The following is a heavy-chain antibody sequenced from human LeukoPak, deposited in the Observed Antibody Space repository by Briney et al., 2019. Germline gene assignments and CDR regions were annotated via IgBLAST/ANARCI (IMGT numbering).Heavy chain of an antibody. CDR3: ARVTKYSGSFKAAFDI. CDR1: GGSFSGYY. V-gene: IGHV4-34*01. Sequence: SETLSLTCAVYGGSFSGYYWSWNRQPPGKGLEWIGEINHSGSTNYNPSLKSRVTISVDTSKNQFSLKLSSVTAADTAVYYCARVTKYSGSFKAAFDIWGQGTMVTVSS. J-gene: IGHJ3*02. CDR2: INHSGST. D-gene: IGHD1-26*01.